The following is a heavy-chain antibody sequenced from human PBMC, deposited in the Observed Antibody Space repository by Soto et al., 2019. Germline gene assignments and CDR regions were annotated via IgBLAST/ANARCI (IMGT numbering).Heavy chain of an antibody. CDR3: ARAMYYYDSSGYPTDY. D-gene: IGHD3-22*01. CDR2: ISYDGSNK. V-gene: IGHV3-30-3*01. CDR1: GFTFSSYA. J-gene: IGHJ4*02. Sequence: QVQLVESGGGVVQPGRSLRLSCAASGFTFSSYAMHWVRQAPGKGLEWVAVISYDGSNKYYADSVKGRFTISRDNSKNTLYLQMNSLRAEDTAVYYCARAMYYYDSSGYPTDYWGQGTLVTVSS.